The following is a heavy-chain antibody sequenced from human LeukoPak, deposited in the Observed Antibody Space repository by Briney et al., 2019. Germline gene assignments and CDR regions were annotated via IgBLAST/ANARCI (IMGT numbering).Heavy chain of an antibody. CDR2: IIHSGST. Sequence: SETLSLTCVVYGGSFSGYYWSWIRQPPGKGLEWIGEIIHSGSTNYSPSLKSRVTISVDTSKNQFSLKLSSVTAADTAVYYCASTDIVVVPAAHDYWGQGTLVTVSS. CDR3: ASTDIVVVPAAHDY. V-gene: IGHV4-34*12. CDR1: GGSFSGYY. D-gene: IGHD2-2*01. J-gene: IGHJ4*02.